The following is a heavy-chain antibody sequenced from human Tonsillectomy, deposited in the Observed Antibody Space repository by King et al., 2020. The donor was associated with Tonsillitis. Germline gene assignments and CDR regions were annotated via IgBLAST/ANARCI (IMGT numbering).Heavy chain of an antibody. V-gene: IGHV3-13*01. J-gene: IGHJ6*02. Sequence: VQLVQSGGGLVQPGGSLRLSCAASGFTFSTYDMHWVRQATGKGLEWVSAIGPAGDTYYPGSVKGRFTISRENAKNSLYLQMNSLRAGDTAVYYCASEQLQFGYGLDVWGQGTTVTVSS. CDR3: ASEQLQFGYGLDV. D-gene: IGHD2-2*01. CDR1: GFTFSTYD. CDR2: IGPAGDT.